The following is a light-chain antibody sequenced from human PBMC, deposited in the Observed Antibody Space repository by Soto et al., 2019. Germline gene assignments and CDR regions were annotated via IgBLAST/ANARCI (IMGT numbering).Light chain of an antibody. Sequence: DIQMTQSRSTLSGSVGDRVTITCRASQTISSWLAWYQQTPGKAPKVVIYAASSLQSGVPSRFSGSGSGTDFTLTISSLNPEDSATYYCQQSYSTTPTFGQGTKVDIK. V-gene: IGKV1-39*01. CDR2: AAS. CDR1: QTISSW. J-gene: IGKJ1*01. CDR3: QQSYSTTPT.